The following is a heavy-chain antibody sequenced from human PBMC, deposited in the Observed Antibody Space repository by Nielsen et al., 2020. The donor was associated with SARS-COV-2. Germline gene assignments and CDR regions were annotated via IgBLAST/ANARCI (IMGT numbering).Heavy chain of an antibody. CDR2: ISYDGSNK. V-gene: IGHV3-30-3*01. Sequence: GESLKISCAASGFTFSSYAMHWVRQAPGKGLEWVAVISYDGSNKYYADPVKGRFTISRDNSKSTLYLQMNSLRAEDTAVYYCARDKSDRWFGEDYFDYWGQGTLVTVSS. J-gene: IGHJ4*02. CDR3: ARDKSDRWFGEDYFDY. D-gene: IGHD3-10*01. CDR1: GFTFSSYA.